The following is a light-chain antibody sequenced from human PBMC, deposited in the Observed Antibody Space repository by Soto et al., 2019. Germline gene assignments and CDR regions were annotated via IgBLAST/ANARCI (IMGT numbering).Light chain of an antibody. J-gene: IGLJ2*01. CDR2: NNN. V-gene: IGLV1-44*01. CDR3: AAWDDSLNGVV. CDR1: SSNIGSNT. Sequence: QSVLTQPPPASGTPGQRVTISCSGSSSNIGSNTVTWYQQLPGTAPKLLIYNNNQRPSGVPDRFSGSKSGTSASLAISGLQSDDEADYYCAAWDDSLNGVVFGGGTKLTVL.